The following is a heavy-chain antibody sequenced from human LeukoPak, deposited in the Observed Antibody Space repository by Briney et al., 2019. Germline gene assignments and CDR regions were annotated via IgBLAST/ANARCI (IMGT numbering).Heavy chain of an antibody. CDR3: ARVMGYDSSGYYDGFDY. V-gene: IGHV3-66*01. Sequence: GGSLRLSCAASGFTVSSNYMSWVRQAPGKGLEWVSVIYSGGSTYYADSVKGRFTISGDNSKNTLYLQTNSLRAEDTAVYYCARVMGYDSSGYYDGFDYWGQGTLVTVSS. D-gene: IGHD3-22*01. CDR2: IYSGGST. J-gene: IGHJ4*02. CDR1: GFTVSSNY.